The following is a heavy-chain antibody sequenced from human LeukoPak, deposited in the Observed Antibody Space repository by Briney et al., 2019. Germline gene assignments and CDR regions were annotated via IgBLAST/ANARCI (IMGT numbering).Heavy chain of an antibody. CDR1: GDSISSSSYY. Sequence: SETLSLTCTVSGDSISSSSYYWGWIRQPPGKGLEWVGSLYFSGTTYYNPSLKSRVTMSADTSKKQFSLKLSSVTAADTAVFYCARQSQYYSDYWGQGTLVTVSS. CDR2: LYFSGTT. V-gene: IGHV4-39*01. CDR3: ARQSQYYSDY. J-gene: IGHJ4*02.